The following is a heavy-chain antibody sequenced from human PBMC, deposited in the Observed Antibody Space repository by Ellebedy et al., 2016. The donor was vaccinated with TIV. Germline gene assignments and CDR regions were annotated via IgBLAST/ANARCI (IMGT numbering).Heavy chain of an antibody. D-gene: IGHD2-15*01. CDR2: IYYSGST. CDR1: GGSISSSSYY. Sequence: MPSETLSLTCTVSGGSISSSSYYWGWIRQPPGKGLEWIGSIYYSGSTYYNPSLKSRVTISVDTSKNQFSLKLTSVPAADTAVYYCARHVPDIVVVVAVAGMDVWGQGTTVTVSS. V-gene: IGHV4-39*01. J-gene: IGHJ6*02. CDR3: ARHVPDIVVVVAVAGMDV.